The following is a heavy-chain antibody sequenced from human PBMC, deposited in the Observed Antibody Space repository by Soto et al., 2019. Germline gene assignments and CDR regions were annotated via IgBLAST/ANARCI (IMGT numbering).Heavy chain of an antibody. D-gene: IGHD6-13*01. CDR2: ITGPGFNT. Sequence: PGGSLRLSCAASGFTFSSYAMSWVRQAPGKGLEWVSAITGPGFNTFYADSVKGRFTISRDNSDNTVHLQMNSLRADDTAIYYCAKEYPESHGSNCHGLYTFRGQGIQVTVSS. V-gene: IGHV3-23*01. CDR3: AKEYPESHGSNCHGLYTF. CDR1: GFTFSSYA. J-gene: IGHJ4*02.